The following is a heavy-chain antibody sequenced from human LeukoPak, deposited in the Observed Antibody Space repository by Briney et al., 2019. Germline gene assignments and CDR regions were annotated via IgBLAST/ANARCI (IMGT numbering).Heavy chain of an antibody. CDR3: ARVVGSYCGMDV. J-gene: IGHJ6*02. CDR1: GFTFSSYA. Sequence: GRSLRLSCAASGFTFSSYAMPWVRQAPGKGLEWVAVISYDGSNKYYADSVKGRFTISRDNSKNTLYLQMNSLRAEDTAVFYCARVVGSYCGMDVWGQGTTVTVSS. V-gene: IGHV3-30*04. CDR2: ISYDGSNK. D-gene: IGHD1-26*01.